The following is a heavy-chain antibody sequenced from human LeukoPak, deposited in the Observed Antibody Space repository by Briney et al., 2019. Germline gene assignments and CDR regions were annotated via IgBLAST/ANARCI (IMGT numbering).Heavy chain of an antibody. V-gene: IGHV1-69*04. J-gene: IGHJ4*02. D-gene: IGHD3-22*01. CDR1: GGTFSSYA. CDR3: AKRDYYDSSGYNFDY. CDR2: IIPILGIA. Sequence: ASVKVSCKASGGTFSSYAISWVRQAPGQGLEWMGRIIPILGIANYAQKFQGRVTITADKSTSTAYMELSSLRSEDTAVYYCAKRDYYDSSGYNFDYWGQGTLVTVSS.